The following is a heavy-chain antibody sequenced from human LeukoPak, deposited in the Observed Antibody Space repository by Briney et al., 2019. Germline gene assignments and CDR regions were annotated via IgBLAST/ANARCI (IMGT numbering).Heavy chain of an antibody. J-gene: IGHJ4*02. D-gene: IGHD3-22*01. Sequence: ASVKVSCEASGYTFTSYAMHWVRQAPGQRLEWMGWINAGNGNTKYSQKFQGRVTITRDTSASTAYMELSSLRSEDTAVYYCARDHSYYYDSSGYYYYWGQGTLVTVSS. CDR1: GYTFTSYA. CDR2: INAGNGNT. V-gene: IGHV1-3*01. CDR3: ARDHSYYYDSSGYYYY.